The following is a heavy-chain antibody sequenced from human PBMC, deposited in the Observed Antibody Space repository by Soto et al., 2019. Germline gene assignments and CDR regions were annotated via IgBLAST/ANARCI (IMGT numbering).Heavy chain of an antibody. CDR2: FYYTGIS. V-gene: IGHV4-61*08. D-gene: IGHD4-4*01. Sequence: SETLSLTSSVSGGSINSGDYYLSWIWQPPGKGLEWIGYFYYTGISNYNPSLKSRITMSLDTSKNQFSLKLSSVSAADTAIYYCARGASNWQYFDYWGQGALVTVPQ. CDR1: GGSINSGDYY. J-gene: IGHJ4*02. CDR3: ARGASNWQYFDY.